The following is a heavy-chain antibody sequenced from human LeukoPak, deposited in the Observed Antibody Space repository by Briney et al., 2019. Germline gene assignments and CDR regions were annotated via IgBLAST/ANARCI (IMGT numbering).Heavy chain of an antibody. J-gene: IGHJ4*02. CDR2: ISGSGGST. CDR3: AKTAYCGGDCYQFDY. CDR1: GFTFSSYA. D-gene: IGHD2-21*02. V-gene: IGHV3-23*01. Sequence: GGSLRLSCAASGFTFSSYAMSWVRQAPGKGLEWVSAISGSGGSTYYADSVKGRFTTSRDNSKNTLYLQMNSLRAEDTAVYYCAKTAYCGGDCYQFDYWGQGTLVTVSS.